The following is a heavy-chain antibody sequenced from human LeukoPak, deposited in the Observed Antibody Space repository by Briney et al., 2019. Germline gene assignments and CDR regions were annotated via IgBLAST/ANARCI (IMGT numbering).Heavy chain of an antibody. Sequence: ASVKVSCKASGYTFTGYYMHWVRQAPGQGLEWMGWINPNSGGTNYAQKFRGRVTMTRDTSISTAYMELSSLRSDDTAVYYCARDRGSYYWFDPWGQGTLVTVSS. J-gene: IGHJ5*02. CDR2: INPNSGGT. CDR1: GYTFTGYY. D-gene: IGHD1-26*01. CDR3: ARDRGSYYWFDP. V-gene: IGHV1-2*02.